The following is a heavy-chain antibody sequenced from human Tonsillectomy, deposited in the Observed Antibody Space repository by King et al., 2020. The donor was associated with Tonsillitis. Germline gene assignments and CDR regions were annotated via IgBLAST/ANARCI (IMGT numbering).Heavy chain of an antibody. CDR1: GFTFSSYG. CDR2: ISYDGSNK. V-gene: IGHV3-30*18. Sequence: VQLVESGGGVVQPGRSLRLSCAASGFTFSSYGMHWVRQAPGKGLEWVAVISYDGSNKYYADSVKGRFTISRDNSKNTLYLQMNSLRAEDTAVYYCAKVRGELPYDYWGQGTLVTVSS. CDR3: AKVRGELPYDY. D-gene: IGHD2-2*02. J-gene: IGHJ4*02.